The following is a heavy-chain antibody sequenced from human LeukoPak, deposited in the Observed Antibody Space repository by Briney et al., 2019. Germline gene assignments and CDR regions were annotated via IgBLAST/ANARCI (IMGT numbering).Heavy chain of an antibody. CDR2: IIPIFGTA. V-gene: IGHV1-69*05. Sequence: SVKASCKASGGTFSSYAISWVRQAPGQGLEWMGGIIPIFGTANYAQKFQGRVTITTDESTSTAYMELSSLRSEDTAVYYCARVGDIAYCGGDCYSWGQGTLVTVSS. CDR1: GGTFSSYA. J-gene: IGHJ4*02. D-gene: IGHD2-21*02. CDR3: ARVGDIAYCGGDCYS.